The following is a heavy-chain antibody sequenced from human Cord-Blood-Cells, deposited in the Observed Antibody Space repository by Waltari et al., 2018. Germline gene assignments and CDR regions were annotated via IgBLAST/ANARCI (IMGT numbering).Heavy chain of an antibody. CDR1: AYTFTGSY. J-gene: IGHJ4*02. V-gene: IGHV1-2*06. CDR2: INPNSGGT. Sequence: QVQLVQSGAEVKKPGASVKVPCQAFAYTFTGSYMNWVRQAPGQGLEWMGRINPNSGGTNYAQKFQGRVTMTRDTSISTAYMELSRLRSDDTAVYYCARAAGHFDYWGQGTLVTVSS. D-gene: IGHD3-10*01. CDR3: ARAAGHFDY.